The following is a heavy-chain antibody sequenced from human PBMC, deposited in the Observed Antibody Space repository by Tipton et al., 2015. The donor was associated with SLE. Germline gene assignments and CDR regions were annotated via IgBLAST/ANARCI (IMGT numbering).Heavy chain of an antibody. CDR1: GGSISSYR. J-gene: IGHJ4*02. V-gene: IGHV4-59*08. CDR2: IYYSGST. CDR3: ARHMITGGEFDY. D-gene: IGHD3-16*01. Sequence: TLSLTCTVSGGSISSYRWSWIRQPPGKGLEWIGYIYYSGSTNYNPSLKSRVIISVDTSKNQFSLKLTSVTAADTAVYYCARHMITGGEFDYWGQGTLVTVSS.